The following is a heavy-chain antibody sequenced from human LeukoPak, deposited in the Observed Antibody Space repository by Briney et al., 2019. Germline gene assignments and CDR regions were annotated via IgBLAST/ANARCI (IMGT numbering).Heavy chain of an antibody. J-gene: IGHJ3*02. CDR1: GFTVSSNY. CDR2: ISRGGSTK. V-gene: IGHV3-11*01. CDR3: ATFYGSGKGGAFDI. D-gene: IGHD3-10*01. Sequence: GGSLRLSCAASGFTVSSNYMRWIRQAPGKGLEWVSSISRGGSTKYYADSVKGRFTISRDNAKNSLFLQMNSLRAEDTAVYYCATFYGSGKGGAFDIWGQGTMVTVSS.